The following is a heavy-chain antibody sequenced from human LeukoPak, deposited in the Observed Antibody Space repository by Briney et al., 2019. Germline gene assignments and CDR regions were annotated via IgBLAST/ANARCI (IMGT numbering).Heavy chain of an antibody. Sequence: GSLRLSCAASGFTFSDYYMSWIRQAPGKGLKWVSYISSSGSTIYYADSVKGRFTISRDNAKNSLYLQMNNLRAEDTAVYYCAREYYDFWSGYPSYWGQGTLVTVSS. CDR2: ISSSGSTI. D-gene: IGHD3-3*01. J-gene: IGHJ4*02. CDR1: GFTFSDYY. V-gene: IGHV3-11*01. CDR3: AREYYDFWSGYPSY.